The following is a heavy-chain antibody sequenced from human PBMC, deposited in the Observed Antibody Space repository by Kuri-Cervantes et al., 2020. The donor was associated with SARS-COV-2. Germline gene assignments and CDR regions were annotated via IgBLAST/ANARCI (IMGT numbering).Heavy chain of an antibody. J-gene: IGHJ4*02. Sequence: GGSLRLSCTASGFIFSDYYMPWVRQAPGKGLEWVSNIGPSGTTKYYADAVKGRFTISRDNAKNSLYLQMNSLRAEDTAVYYCARDLRLGNSLDYWGQGTLVTVSS. V-gene: IGHV3-11*04. CDR2: IGPSGTTK. CDR1: GFIFSDYY. CDR3: ARDLRLGNSLDY. D-gene: IGHD6-19*01.